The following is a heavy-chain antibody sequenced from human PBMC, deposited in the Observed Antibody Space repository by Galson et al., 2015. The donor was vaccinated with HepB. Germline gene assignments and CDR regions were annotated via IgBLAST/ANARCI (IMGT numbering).Heavy chain of an antibody. Sequence: SLRLSCAASGFTFSSYSMNWVRQAPGKGLEWVSSISSSSSYIYYADSVKGRFTISRDNAKNSLYLQMNSLRAEDTAVYYCAREPHYYDSSGSGNYYYYGMDVWGQGTTVTVSS. D-gene: IGHD3-22*01. CDR3: AREPHYYDSSGSGNYYYYGMDV. V-gene: IGHV3-21*04. CDR2: ISSSSSYI. J-gene: IGHJ6*02. CDR1: GFTFSSYS.